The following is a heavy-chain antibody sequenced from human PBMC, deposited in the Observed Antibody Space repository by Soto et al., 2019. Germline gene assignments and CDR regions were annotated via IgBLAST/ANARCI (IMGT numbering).Heavy chain of an antibody. V-gene: IGHV4-31*03. Sequence: QVQLQESGPGLVKPSQTLSLTCTVSGGSISSGGYYWSWIRQHPGKGLEWIGYTYYSGSTYYNPSLKARVTISEDTSKNQFSLKLSCVTAADTAVYCCAREGFDDYGYFTVGWFDPWGQGTLVTVSS. CDR1: GGSISSGGYY. CDR3: AREGFDDYGYFTVGWFDP. J-gene: IGHJ5*02. CDR2: TYYSGST. D-gene: IGHD4-17*01.